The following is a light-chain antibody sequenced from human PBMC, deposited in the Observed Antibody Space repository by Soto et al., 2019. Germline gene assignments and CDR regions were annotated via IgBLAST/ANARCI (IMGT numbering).Light chain of an antibody. CDR3: QSYDSSLRGV. CDR1: SSDVGGYNY. V-gene: IGLV2-8*01. J-gene: IGLJ3*02. CDR2: EVS. Sequence: QSVLTQPPSASGSPGQSVTISCTGTSSDVGGYNYVSWYQQHPGKAPKLMIYEVSKRPSGVPDRFSGSKSGNTASLTVSGLQAEDEADYYCQSYDSSLRGVFGGGTKVTVL.